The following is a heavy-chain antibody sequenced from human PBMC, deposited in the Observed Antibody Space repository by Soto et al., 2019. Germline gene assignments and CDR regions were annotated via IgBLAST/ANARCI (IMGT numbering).Heavy chain of an antibody. CDR1: GGSFSGYY. CDR2: INHSGST. V-gene: IGHV4-34*01. D-gene: IGHD6-6*01. CDR3: ERTLRIAARYYYYYGIDV. Sequence: SETLSLTCAVYGGSFSGYYWSWIRQPPGKGLEWIGEINHSGSTNYNPSLKSRVTISVDTSKNQFSLKLSSVTAAETAVYYCERTLRIAARYYYYYGIDVSAQGTTVTVSS. J-gene: IGHJ6*02.